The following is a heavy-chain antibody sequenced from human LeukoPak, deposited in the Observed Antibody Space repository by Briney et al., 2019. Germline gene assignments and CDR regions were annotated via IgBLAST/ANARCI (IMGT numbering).Heavy chain of an antibody. D-gene: IGHD6-19*01. CDR2: IIPIFGTA. J-gene: IGHJ5*02. CDR1: GGTFSSYA. Sequence: ASVKVSCKASGGTFSSYAISWVRQAPGQGLEWMGGIIPIFGTANYAQKFQGRVTITADKSTSTAYMELSSLRSEDTAVYYWARVAVAVAGTNFDPWGQGTLVTVSS. CDR3: ARVAVAVAGTNFDP. V-gene: IGHV1-69*06.